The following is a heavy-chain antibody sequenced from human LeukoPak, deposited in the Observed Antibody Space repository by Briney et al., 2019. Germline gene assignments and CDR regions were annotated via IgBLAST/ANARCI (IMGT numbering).Heavy chain of an antibody. V-gene: IGHV3-21*01. CDR2: ISSSSSYI. D-gene: IGHD1-26*01. Sequence: PGGSLRHSCAASGFAFSNYSMNWVRQAPGKGLEWVSSISSSSSYIYYTDSVKCRFTISRDNAKNSLYLQMNSLRAEDTAVYYCAREPQWELLPFDYWGQGTLVTVSS. CDR3: AREPQWELLPFDY. CDR1: GFAFSNYS. J-gene: IGHJ4*02.